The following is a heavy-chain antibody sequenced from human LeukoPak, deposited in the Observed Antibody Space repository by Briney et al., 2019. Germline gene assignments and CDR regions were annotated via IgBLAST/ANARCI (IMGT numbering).Heavy chain of an antibody. CDR3: ATYGSGSYHYFDY. CDR1: GFTFSSYS. V-gene: IGHV3-21*01. CDR2: ISSSSTYI. J-gene: IGHJ4*02. Sequence: PGGSLRLSCAASGFTFSSYSMNWVRQAPGKGLEWVSSISSSSTYIYYADSVKGRFTISRDNAKNSLYLQMNSLRAEDTAVYYCATYGSGSYHYFDYWGQGTLVTVSS. D-gene: IGHD3-10*01.